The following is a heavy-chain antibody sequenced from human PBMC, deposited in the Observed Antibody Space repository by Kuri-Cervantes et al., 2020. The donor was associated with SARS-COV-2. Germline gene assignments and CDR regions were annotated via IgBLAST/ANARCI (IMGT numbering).Heavy chain of an antibody. CDR3: ARAGVTTGYFDY. D-gene: IGHD4-17*01. CDR2: IWYDGSNK. CDR1: GFTFSSYA. Sequence: LSLTCAASGFTFSSYAMHWVRQAPGKGLEWVAVIWYDGSNKYYADSVKGRFTISRDNSKNTLYLKMNSLRAEDTDVYYCARAGVTTGYFDYWGQGTLVTVSS. J-gene: IGHJ4*02. V-gene: IGHV3-33*08.